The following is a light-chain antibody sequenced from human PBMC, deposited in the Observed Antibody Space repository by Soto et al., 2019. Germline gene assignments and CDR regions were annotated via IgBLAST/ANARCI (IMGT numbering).Light chain of an antibody. Sequence: QSVLTQPPSVSGAPGQRVTISCTGSSSNIGAGYDVHWYQQRPTTAPKLLIYGNTNRPSGVSNRFSGSKSGNTASLTISGLQAEDEADYYCVSFTTSRSYVFGTGTKVTVL. V-gene: IGLV1-40*01. CDR1: SSNIGAGYD. CDR2: GNT. CDR3: VSFTTSRSYV. J-gene: IGLJ1*01.